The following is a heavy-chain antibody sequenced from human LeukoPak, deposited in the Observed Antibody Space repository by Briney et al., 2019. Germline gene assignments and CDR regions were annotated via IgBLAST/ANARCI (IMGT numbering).Heavy chain of an antibody. V-gene: IGHV3-48*01. CDR2: ISSSSSTI. Sequence: GGSLRLSCAASGFTFRTYGMNWVRQAPGKGLEWISYISSSSSTIYYADSVKGRFTISRDNVKNSLYLQMYSLRAEDTAVYHCVRQYYYGSGSYLWAPDYWGQGTLVTVSS. CDR3: VRQYYYGSGSYLWAPDY. J-gene: IGHJ4*02. CDR1: GFTFRTYG. D-gene: IGHD3-10*01.